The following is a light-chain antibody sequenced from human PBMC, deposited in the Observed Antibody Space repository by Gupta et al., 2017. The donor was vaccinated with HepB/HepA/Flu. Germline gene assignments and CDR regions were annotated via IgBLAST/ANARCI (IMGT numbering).Light chain of an antibody. J-gene: IGLJ3*02. V-gene: IGLV7-46*01. Sequence: QAVVTQEPSLTVSPGGTVTLTCGPSTGAVSSGLYPYWFQQKPGQAPTTLIHDTSNKHSWTPARFSGSLLGGKAALTLSGAQPEDEADYYCLLFYHGVGVFGGGTRLTVL. CDR3: LLFYHGVGV. CDR2: DTS. CDR1: TGAVSSGLY.